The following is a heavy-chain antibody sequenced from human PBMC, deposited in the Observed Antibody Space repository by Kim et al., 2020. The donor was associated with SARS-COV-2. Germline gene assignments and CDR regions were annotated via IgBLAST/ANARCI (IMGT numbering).Heavy chain of an antibody. J-gene: IGHJ4*02. CDR3: ARGRRAVAATRYFDY. CDR2: INHSGST. D-gene: IGHD6-19*01. Sequence: SETLSITCAVYGGSFSGYYWSWIRQPPGKGLEWIGEINHSGSTNYNPSLKSRVTISVDTSKNQFSLKLSSVTAADTAVYYCARGRRAVAATRYFDYWGQGTLVTVSS. CDR1: GGSFSGYY. V-gene: IGHV4-34*01.